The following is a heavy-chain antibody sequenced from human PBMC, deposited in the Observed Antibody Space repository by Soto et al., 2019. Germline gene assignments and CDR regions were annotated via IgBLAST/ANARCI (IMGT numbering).Heavy chain of an antibody. CDR1: GFAFSDYS. CDR3: AKETYGSGWTLDS. J-gene: IGHJ4*02. D-gene: IGHD6-19*01. Sequence: DVQLLESGGGVVQSGGSLRLSCSASGFAFSDYSMHWVRQAPGKGPEWVSAISGGGGNTYYAGSVNGRFTISRDNYRNTLYLQMHSLRDDDTALYYGAKETYGSGWTLDSWGQGTRATVSS. V-gene: IGHV3-23*01. CDR2: ISGGGGNT.